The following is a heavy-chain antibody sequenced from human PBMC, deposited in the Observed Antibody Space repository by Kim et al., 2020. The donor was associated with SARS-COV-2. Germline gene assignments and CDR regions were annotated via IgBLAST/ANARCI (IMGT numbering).Heavy chain of an antibody. D-gene: IGHD3-10*01. Sequence: KFQGRVTITRDTSASTAYMELSSLRSEDTAVYYCARDPGSGIRLYGMDVWGQGTTVTVSS. V-gene: IGHV1-3*01. J-gene: IGHJ6*02. CDR3: ARDPGSGIRLYGMDV.